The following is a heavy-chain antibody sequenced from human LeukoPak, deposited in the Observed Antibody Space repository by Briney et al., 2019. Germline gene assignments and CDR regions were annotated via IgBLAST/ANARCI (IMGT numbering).Heavy chain of an antibody. CDR3: ARVTGYMTEDYFDY. Sequence: SETLSLTCTVSGGSINSYYWSWVRQPPGEGLEWIGYIYYSGSTNYNPSLKSRVTISVDTSKNQFSLRLSSVTAADTAVYYCARVTGYMTEDYFDYWGQGTLITVSS. V-gene: IGHV4-59*01. CDR2: IYYSGST. J-gene: IGHJ4*02. CDR1: GGSINSYY. D-gene: IGHD6-13*01.